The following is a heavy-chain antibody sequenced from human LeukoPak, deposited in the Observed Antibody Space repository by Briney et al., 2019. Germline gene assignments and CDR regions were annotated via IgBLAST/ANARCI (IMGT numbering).Heavy chain of an antibody. CDR1: GGSCSSYY. J-gene: IGHJ4*02. V-gene: IGHV4-34*01. Sequence: PSETLSLTCGVYGGSCSSYYWTLIRQTPGKGREWMGEGTHSGNTEYNPSLRSRVTILLDTSKNQFTLRVKSVTAADTAVYYCARGGTVAGYRSPLKNHFDSWGQGSLVTVSS. CDR2: GTHSGNT. CDR3: ARGGTVAGYRSPLKNHFDS. D-gene: IGHD6-19*01.